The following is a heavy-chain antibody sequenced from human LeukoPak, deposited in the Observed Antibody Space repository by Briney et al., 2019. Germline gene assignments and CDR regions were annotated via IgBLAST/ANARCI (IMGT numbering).Heavy chain of an antibody. D-gene: IGHD6-19*01. V-gene: IGHV2-5*01. CDR1: GFSLRTSAVG. CDR3: AHRLLGSGWYRAFDY. Sequence: SGPTLVNPTQPLTLTCTFSGFSLRTSAVGVGWIRQPPGKALEWLELIYWNDDKRYNPSLKSRLTITKDTSKNQVVLTMTNKDPVDTATYYCAHRLLGSGWYRAFDYWGQGTLVTVSS. J-gene: IGHJ4*02. CDR2: IYWNDDK.